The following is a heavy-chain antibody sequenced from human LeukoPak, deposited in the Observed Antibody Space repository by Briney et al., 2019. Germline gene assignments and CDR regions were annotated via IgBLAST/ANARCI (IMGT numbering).Heavy chain of an antibody. CDR1: GFTFSAYS. CDR2: ISSGGAPI. CDR3: ARDNSGGFGDHVYAYDI. V-gene: IGHV3-48*02. D-gene: IGHD4-23*01. J-gene: IGHJ3*02. Sequence: GGSLRPSCAASGFTFSAYSMNWVRQAPGKGLEWVSHISSGGAPIFYADSVKGRFTISRDNGQNSLYLQMNSLRDGDTAMYYCARDNSGGFGDHVYAYDIWGQGTMVTVSS.